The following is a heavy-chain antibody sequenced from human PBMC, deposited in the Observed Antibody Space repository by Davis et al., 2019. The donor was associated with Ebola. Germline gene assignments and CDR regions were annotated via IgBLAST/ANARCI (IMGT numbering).Heavy chain of an antibody. CDR1: GGSMTDYY. CDR3: ARLGFLGGQFDY. V-gene: IGHV4-59*08. Sequence: SETLSLTCTASGGSMTDYYWSWIRQSPGKGLEWIGYIYYLGSTIYNPTLQSRVTISVDTSKNQFSLMLTSVAAADTAVYYCARLGFLGGQFDYWGQGTLVTVSA. J-gene: IGHJ4*02. D-gene: IGHD3-16*01. CDR2: IYYLGST.